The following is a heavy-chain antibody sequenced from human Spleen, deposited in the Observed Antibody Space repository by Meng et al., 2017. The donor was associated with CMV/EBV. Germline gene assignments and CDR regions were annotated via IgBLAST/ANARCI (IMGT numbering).Heavy chain of an antibody. D-gene: IGHD2-15*01. CDR1: GYTFTSYY. CDR3: ARKYCIGGSCYSSGGNWFDP. Sequence: ASVKVSCKASGYTFTSYYIHWVRQAPGQGLEWMGVIDPSSGGTGYAQKFKGRVTMTRDTSTTTVYMELGSLRSEDTAVYFCARKYCIGGSCYSSGGNWFDPWGQGSLVTVSS. J-gene: IGHJ5*02. V-gene: IGHV1-46*01. CDR2: IDPSSGGT.